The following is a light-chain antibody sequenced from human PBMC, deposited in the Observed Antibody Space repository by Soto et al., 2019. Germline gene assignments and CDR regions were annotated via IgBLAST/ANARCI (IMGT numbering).Light chain of an antibody. Sequence: ELVMTLSPATLSVSPGERATLSCRASQSVSSNLAWYQQIPGQAPRLLIYGESTRATGVPARFSGGGSGTEFTLTISSLQSEDFGIYYCKQYNNWPLITFGQGARLE. CDR2: GES. CDR1: QSVSSN. V-gene: IGKV3-15*01. J-gene: IGKJ5*01. CDR3: KQYNNWPLIT.